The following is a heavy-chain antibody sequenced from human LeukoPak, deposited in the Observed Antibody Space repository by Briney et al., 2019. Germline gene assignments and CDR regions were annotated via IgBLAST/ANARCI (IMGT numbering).Heavy chain of an antibody. CDR2: INHSGST. D-gene: IGHD7-27*01. CDR3: ARRTWGSGAGYFDF. CDR1: GFTFSSQW. Sequence: GSLRLSCTASGFTFSSQWMSWVRQALGKGLEWIGEINHSGSTNYSPSLKNRVTISVDTSKSQFSLKLTSVTAADTAEYYCARRTWGSGAGYFDFWGQGTLVTVSS. J-gene: IGHJ4*02. V-gene: IGHV4-34*01.